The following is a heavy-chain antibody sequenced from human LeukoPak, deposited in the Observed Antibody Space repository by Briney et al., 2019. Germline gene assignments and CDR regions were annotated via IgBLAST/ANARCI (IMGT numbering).Heavy chain of an antibody. CDR1: GFTFDDYA. J-gene: IGHJ4*02. D-gene: IGHD6-19*01. Sequence: GGSLRLSCAASGFTFDDYAMHWVRQAPGKGLDWVSGISWNSGSIGYADSVKGRFTISRDNAKNSLYLQMNSLRAEDTALYYCAKDTSGSFDYWGQGTLVTVSS. CDR3: AKDTSGSFDY. CDR2: ISWNSGSI. V-gene: IGHV3-9*01.